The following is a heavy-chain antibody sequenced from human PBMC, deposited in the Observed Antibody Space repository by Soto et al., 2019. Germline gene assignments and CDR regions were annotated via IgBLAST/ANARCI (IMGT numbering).Heavy chain of an antibody. Sequence: ASVKVSCKVSGYTLTELSMHWVRQAPGKGLEWMGGFDPEDGETIYAQKFQGRVTMTEDTSTDTAYMELSSLRSEDTAVYYCATSLGYCSCGSCRYGMDVWGQGTTVTVSS. D-gene: IGHD2-15*01. V-gene: IGHV1-24*01. J-gene: IGHJ6*02. CDR3: ATSLGYCSCGSCRYGMDV. CDR1: GYTLTELS. CDR2: FDPEDGET.